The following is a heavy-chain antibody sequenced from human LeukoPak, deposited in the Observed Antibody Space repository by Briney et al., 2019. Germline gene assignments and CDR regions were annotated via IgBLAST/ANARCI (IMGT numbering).Heavy chain of an antibody. CDR2: ISSSGSTI. D-gene: IGHD2-15*01. CDR3: ARSDGRPHYYFDC. V-gene: IGHV3-48*03. Sequence: GGSLRLSCAASGFTFSSYEMNWVRQAPGKGQEWVSYISSSGSTIYYADSVKGRFTISRDNAKNSLYLQMNSLRAEDTAVYYCARSDGRPHYYFDCWGQGTLVTVSS. J-gene: IGHJ4*02. CDR1: GFTFSSYE.